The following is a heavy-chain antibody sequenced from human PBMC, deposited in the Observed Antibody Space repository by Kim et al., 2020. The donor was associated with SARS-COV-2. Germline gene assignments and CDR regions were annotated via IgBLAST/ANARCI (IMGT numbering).Heavy chain of an antibody. D-gene: IGHD1-26*01. Sequence: ASVKVSCKVSGYTLTELSMHWVRQAPGKELEWMGGFDPEVGETIYVQKFQGSFTMTEDTSTDTAYMKLSSRRSEDTAVYYCATAFIVVGATLSDYYYYGMVTLGHVTAVTVSS. CDR1: GYTLTELS. J-gene: IGHJ6*01. CDR2: FDPEVGET. V-gene: IGHV1-24*01. CDR3: ATAFIVVGATLSDYYYYGMVT.